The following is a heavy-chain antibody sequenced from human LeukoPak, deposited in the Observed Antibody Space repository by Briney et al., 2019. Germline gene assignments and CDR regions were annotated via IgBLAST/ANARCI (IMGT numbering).Heavy chain of an antibody. V-gene: IGHV4-31*03. J-gene: IGHJ4*02. CDR1: GGSISSGGYY. CDR2: IYYSGST. D-gene: IGHD3-9*01. CDR3: AREGVYDILTGPMD. Sequence: PSETLSLTCTVSGGSISSGGYYWSWIRQHPGRGLEWIVYIYYSGSTYYNPSLKSRVTISVDTSKNQFSLKLSSVTAADTAVYYCAREGVYDILTGPMDWGQGTLVTVSS.